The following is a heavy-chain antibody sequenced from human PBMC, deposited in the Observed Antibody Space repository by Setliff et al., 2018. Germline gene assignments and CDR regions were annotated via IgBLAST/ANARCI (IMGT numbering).Heavy chain of an antibody. J-gene: IGHJ4*02. D-gene: IGHD3-10*01. CDR1: GYSISSGYY. CDR2: IYHSGST. V-gene: IGHV4-38-2*01. Sequence: SETLSLTCAVSGYSISSGYYWGWIRQPPGKGLEWIGSIYHSGSTYYNPSLKSRVTISVDTSKNQFSLKLSSVTAADTAVYYCARKGYYPYWGQGTLVTVSS. CDR3: ARKGYYPY.